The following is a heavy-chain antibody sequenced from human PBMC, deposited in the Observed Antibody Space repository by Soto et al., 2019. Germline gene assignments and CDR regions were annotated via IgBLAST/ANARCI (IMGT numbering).Heavy chain of an antibody. J-gene: IGHJ6*02. V-gene: IGHV1-69*13. D-gene: IGHD2-2*01. CDR1: GGTFSSYA. CDR3: ARDRVQGGYCSSTSCYGPYYGMDV. Sequence: GASVKASCKASGGTFSSYAISWVRQAPGQGLEWMGGIIPIFGTANYAQKFQGRVTITADESTSTAYMELSSLRSEDTAVYYCARDRVQGGYCSSTSCYGPYYGMDVWGQGTTVTVSS. CDR2: IIPIFGTA.